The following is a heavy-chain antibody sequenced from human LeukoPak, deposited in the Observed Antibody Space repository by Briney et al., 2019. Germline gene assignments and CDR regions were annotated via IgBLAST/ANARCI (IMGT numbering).Heavy chain of an antibody. Sequence: TSETLSLTCTVSGGSINSYYWSWIRQPPGKGLEWIGYIYYSGSTNYNPSLKSRVTISVDTSKNQFSLKLSSVTAADTAIYYCARGGYYGSGNDFRFDPWGQGTLVTVSS. V-gene: IGHV4-59*01. CDR2: IYYSGST. CDR1: GGSINSYY. D-gene: IGHD3-10*01. J-gene: IGHJ5*02. CDR3: ARGGYYGSGNDFRFDP.